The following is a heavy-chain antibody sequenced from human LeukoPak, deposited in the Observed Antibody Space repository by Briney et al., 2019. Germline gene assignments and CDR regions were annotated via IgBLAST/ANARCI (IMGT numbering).Heavy chain of an antibody. J-gene: IGHJ4*02. Sequence: ASVKVSCKASGYTFTGYYMHWVRQAPGQGLEWMGWINPNSGSTNYAQKFQGRVTMTRDTSISTAYMELSRLRSDDTAVYYCARVSVGATTGNFAYWCQGTLVTVTS. V-gene: IGHV1-2*02. CDR3: ARVSVGATTGNFAY. CDR1: GYTFTGYY. CDR2: INPNSGST. D-gene: IGHD1-26*01.